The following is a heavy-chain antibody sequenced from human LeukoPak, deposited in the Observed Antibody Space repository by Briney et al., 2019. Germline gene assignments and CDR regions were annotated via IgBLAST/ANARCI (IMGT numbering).Heavy chain of an antibody. Sequence: GGSLRLSCAASGFTLSLSRYAVNWVRQAPGRGLEWVPYISPSGDSTVNAESVKGRFTTSRDNSKDMVYLHMDSLRAEDTAIYFCVRKFYVYMDVWGKGTTVTVSS. CDR1: GFTLSLSRYA. J-gene: IGHJ6*04. CDR2: ISPSGDST. CDR3: VRKFYVYMDV. D-gene: IGHD2/OR15-2a*01. V-gene: IGHV3-23*01.